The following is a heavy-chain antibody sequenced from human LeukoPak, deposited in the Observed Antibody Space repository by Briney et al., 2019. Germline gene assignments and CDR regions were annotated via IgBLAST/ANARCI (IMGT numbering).Heavy chain of an antibody. Sequence: ASVTVSCTASGYTFAGYYMHWVRQAPGQGLEWMGRINPNSGGTNYAQKFQGRVTMTRDTSISTAYMELSRLRSDDTAVYYCASSGYYGSSGYGFDYWGQGTLVTVSS. CDR2: INPNSGGT. CDR1: GYTFAGYY. D-gene: IGHD3-22*01. CDR3: ASSGYYGSSGYGFDY. J-gene: IGHJ4*02. V-gene: IGHV1-2*06.